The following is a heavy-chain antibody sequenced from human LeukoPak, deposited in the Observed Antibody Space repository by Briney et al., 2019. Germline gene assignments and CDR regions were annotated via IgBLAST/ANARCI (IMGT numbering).Heavy chain of an antibody. CDR2: ISAYNGNT. CDR3: ARDRYYDSSGYGWFDP. CDR1: GYTFTSYG. V-gene: IGHV1-18*01. J-gene: IGHJ5*02. D-gene: IGHD3-22*01. Sequence: ASVKVSCKASGYTFTSYGISWVRQAPGQGLEWMGWISAYNGNTNYAQKLQGRVTMTTDTSTSTAYMELRSLRSDDTAVYYCARDRYYDSSGYGWFDPWGQGTLVTVSS.